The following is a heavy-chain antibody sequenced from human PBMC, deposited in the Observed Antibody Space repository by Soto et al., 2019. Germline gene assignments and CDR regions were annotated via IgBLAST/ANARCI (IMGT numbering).Heavy chain of an antibody. CDR3: ARAYYDFXSGYLVGSDHYYYGMDV. CDR1: GYTFTSYD. V-gene: IGHV1-8*01. D-gene: IGHD3-3*01. J-gene: IGHJ6*02. CDR2: MNPNSGNT. Sequence: ASVKVSCKASGYTFTSYDINWVRQATGQGLEWMGWMNPNSGNTGYAQKFQGRVTMTRNTSISTAYMELSSLRSEDTAVYYCARAYYDFXSGYLVGSDHYYYGMDVWGQGTTVTVSS.